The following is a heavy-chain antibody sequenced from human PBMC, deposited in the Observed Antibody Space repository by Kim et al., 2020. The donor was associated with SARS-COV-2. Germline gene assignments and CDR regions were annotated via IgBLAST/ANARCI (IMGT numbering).Heavy chain of an antibody. V-gene: IGHV3-74*03. D-gene: IGHD3-10*01. Sequence: YADSVKGRFTISRDNAKNPLYLQMNSLRAEDSAVYYCARDPASGFWGQGTLVTVSS. J-gene: IGHJ4*02. CDR3: ARDPASGF.